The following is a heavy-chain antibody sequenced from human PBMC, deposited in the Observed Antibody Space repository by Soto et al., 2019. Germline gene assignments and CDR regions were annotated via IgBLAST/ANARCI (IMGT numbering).Heavy chain of an antibody. CDR2: IYYSGST. J-gene: IGHJ4*02. CDR3: ARYSPKHGSSGYFLDY. V-gene: IGHV4-31*03. CDR1: GGSISSGGYY. Sequence: PSETLSLTCTVSGGSISSGGYYWSWIRQHPGKGLEWIGYIYYSGSTYYNPSLKSRVTISVDTSKNQFSLKLSSVTAADTAVYYCARYSPKHGSSGYFLDYWGQGTLVTVSS. D-gene: IGHD3-22*01.